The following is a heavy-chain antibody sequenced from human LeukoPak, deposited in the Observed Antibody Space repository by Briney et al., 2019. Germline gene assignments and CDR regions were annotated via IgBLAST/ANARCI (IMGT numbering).Heavy chain of an antibody. CDR3: ARNVSAGYFDY. J-gene: IGHJ4*02. D-gene: IGHD2-8*01. CDR1: GGSFTGTTYY. Sequence: PSETLSLTCSVSGGSFTGTTYYCAWIRQPPGKGLEWIGSVYYSGSTSYSPSLKSRVTISVDTSKEQFSLRLSSVSAADTAVYYCARNVSAGYFDYWGQGTLVTVSS. CDR2: VYYSGST. V-gene: IGHV4-39*01.